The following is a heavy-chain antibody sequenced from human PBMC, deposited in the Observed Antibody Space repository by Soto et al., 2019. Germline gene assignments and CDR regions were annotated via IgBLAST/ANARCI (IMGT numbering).Heavy chain of an antibody. V-gene: IGHV4-34*01. CDR2: INHSGSA. D-gene: IGHD2-21*01. Sequence: SETLSLTCDLYGGSFSGFFWNWIRQTPGKGLKWLGEINHSGSAIYNPSLRSRLTISLDTSKNLFSLKVNSVTAADTAVFYCARGLVDVGGSMESYFDNWGQGTQVTVSS. CDR1: GGSFSGFF. CDR3: ARGLVDVGGSMESYFDN. J-gene: IGHJ4*02.